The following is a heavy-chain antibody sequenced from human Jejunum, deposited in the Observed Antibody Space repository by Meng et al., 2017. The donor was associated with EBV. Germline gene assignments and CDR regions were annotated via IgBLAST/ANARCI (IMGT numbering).Heavy chain of an antibody. Sequence: QVHLQESGPILEKPSVTLSLTCVVSGGSISDNDWWSWVRQPPGKGLEWLGEIYHGGGTNYNPSLESRVTISVDKSKNQFSLKLNSVTVADTAVYYCAGNGYYALEYWGPGILVTVSS. D-gene: IGHD3-22*01. J-gene: IGHJ4*02. CDR2: IYHGGGT. CDR3: AGNGYYALEY. V-gene: IGHV4-4*02. CDR1: GGSISDNDW.